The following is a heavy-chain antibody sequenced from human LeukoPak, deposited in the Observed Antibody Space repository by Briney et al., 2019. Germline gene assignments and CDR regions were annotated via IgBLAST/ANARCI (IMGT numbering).Heavy chain of an antibody. V-gene: IGHV1-18*01. CDR1: GYTFTSYG. D-gene: IGHD1-1*01. CDR2: ISANNGDT. CDR3: ARESHETREDY. Sequence: ASVKVSCKASGYTFTSYGISWVRQAPGQGLEWMGWISANNGDTDYPPKLQDRVTMTTDTYTSTAYMELRSLRSDDTAMYYCARESHETREDYWGQGTLATVSS. J-gene: IGHJ4*02.